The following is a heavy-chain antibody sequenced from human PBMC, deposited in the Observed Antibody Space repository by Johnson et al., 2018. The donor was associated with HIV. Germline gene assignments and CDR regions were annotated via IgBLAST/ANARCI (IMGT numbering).Heavy chain of an antibody. Sequence: QVQVVESGGGVVQPGRSLRLSCAASGFTFSSYGMHWVRQAPGKGLEWVAVITYDGSNKAFADSLKGRFTISRDNSKNTVYLQMNSLRVEDSAVYYWARGCSDGSCYPTRWAFDIWGQGTLVTVSS. CDR2: ITYDGSNK. CDR1: GFTFSSYG. V-gene: IGHV3-30*19. CDR3: ARGCSDGSCYPTRWAFDI. J-gene: IGHJ3*02. D-gene: IGHD2-15*01.